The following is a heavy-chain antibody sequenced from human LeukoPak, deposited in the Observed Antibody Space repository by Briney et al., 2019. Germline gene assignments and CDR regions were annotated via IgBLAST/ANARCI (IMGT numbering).Heavy chain of an antibody. CDR2: ISAYNGNR. CDR1: GYTFTSYG. Sequence: ASVKVSCKASGYTFTSYGISWVRQAPGQGREWVGWISAYNGNRNYAQKLQGRVTMTTDTSTSTAYMELRSLRSDDTAVYYCARDLRYFFDYWGQGTLVTVSS. V-gene: IGHV1-18*01. CDR3: ARDLRYFFDY. J-gene: IGHJ4*02. D-gene: IGHD3-9*01.